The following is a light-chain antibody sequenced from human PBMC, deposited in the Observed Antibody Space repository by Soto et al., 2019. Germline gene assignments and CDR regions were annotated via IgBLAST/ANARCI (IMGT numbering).Light chain of an antibody. CDR2: EVS. J-gene: IGLJ2*01. Sequence: QSALTQPASVSGSPGQSITISCTGTSSDVGGHNSVSWYQQHPGEVPKLMISEVSKRPSGVSNRFSGSKSGNTASLTISGLQAEDEADYYCSSYTTTFAVVFGGGTKVTV. CDR3: SSYTTTFAVV. V-gene: IGLV2-14*01. CDR1: SSDVGGHNS.